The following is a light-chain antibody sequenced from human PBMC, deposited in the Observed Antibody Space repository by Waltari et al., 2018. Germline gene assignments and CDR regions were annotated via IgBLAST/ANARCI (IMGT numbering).Light chain of an antibody. Sequence: SYVVTQSPAVSVAPGETARITRGGDKIGSKSGNWYQQRPGQAPVLVISYESDRPSGIPERFSGSNSGNTATLTISWVEADDEADYYCLVWHSTTDHHGVFGGGTKLTVL. J-gene: IGLJ2*01. CDR2: YES. CDR3: LVWHSTTDHHGV. CDR1: KIGSKS. V-gene: IGLV3-21*04.